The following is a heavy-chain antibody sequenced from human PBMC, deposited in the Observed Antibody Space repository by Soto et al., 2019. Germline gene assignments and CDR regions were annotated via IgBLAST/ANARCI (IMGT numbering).Heavy chain of an antibody. V-gene: IGHV1-3*01. CDR1: GYTFTSYA. Sequence: GASVKVSCKASGYTFTSYAMHWVRQAPGQRLEWMGWINAGNGNTKYSQKFQGRVTITRDTSASTAYMELSSLRSEDTAVYYCARGYRGTMVREAWGQGTLVTVSS. CDR3: ARGYRGTMVREA. D-gene: IGHD3-10*01. J-gene: IGHJ5*02. CDR2: INAGNGNT.